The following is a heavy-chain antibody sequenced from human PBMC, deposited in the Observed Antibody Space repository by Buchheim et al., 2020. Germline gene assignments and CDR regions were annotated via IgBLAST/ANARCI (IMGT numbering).Heavy chain of an antibody. CDR2: ISASGSTI. V-gene: IGHV3-11*01. CDR1: GFSGFTFGDFY. CDR3: ARSPYCSGGSCYEDN. D-gene: IGHD2-15*01. J-gene: IGHJ4*02. Sequence: QVQLVESGGNLVKPGGSLRLSCAASGFSGFTFGDFYMTWIRQAPGKGLEWVSSISASGSTIFYADSVKGRFTVYRANAKHALFLQMNSLRVDDTAVYYCARSPYCSGGSCYEDNWGRGTL.